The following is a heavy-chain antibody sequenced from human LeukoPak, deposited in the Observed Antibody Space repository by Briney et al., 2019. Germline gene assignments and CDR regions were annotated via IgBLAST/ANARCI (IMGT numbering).Heavy chain of an antibody. J-gene: IGHJ4*02. V-gene: IGHV1-46*01. CDR1: GYTFTSYY. D-gene: IGHD6-6*01. CDR3: ATSSSSTYYFDY. Sequence: GASVKVSCKASGYTFTSYYIHWVRQAPGQGLEWMGIFNPSVGTTTYAQKFQGRVIMTWDMSTNTLYMELSSLRSEDTAVYYCATSSSSTYYFDYWGQGTLVTVSS. CDR2: FNPSVGTT.